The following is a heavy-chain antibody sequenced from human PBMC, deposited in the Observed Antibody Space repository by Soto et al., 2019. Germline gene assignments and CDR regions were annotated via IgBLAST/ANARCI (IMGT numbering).Heavy chain of an antibody. Sequence: EVQLVEAGGCLVKPGESVRLPCTASGLTCTDAWRKCGPQAPGKGLGWVGRHKRKTDGGKADYAAPVRGRFTILRDDSKNMLYLQMNSLKNEDPAVYYCAYYRDSRAVHLDRWGQGTLVTVSS. D-gene: IGHD3-22*01. CDR1: GLTCTDAW. J-gene: IGHJ5*02. V-gene: IGHV3-15*07. CDR2: HKRKTDGGKA. CDR3: AYYRDSRAVHLDR.